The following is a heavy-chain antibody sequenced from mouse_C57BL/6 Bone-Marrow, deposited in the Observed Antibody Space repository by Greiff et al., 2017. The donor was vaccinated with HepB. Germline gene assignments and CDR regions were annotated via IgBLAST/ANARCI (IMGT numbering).Heavy chain of an antibody. J-gene: IGHJ2*01. Sequence: VKLQQPGAELVRPGTSVKLSCKASGYTFTSYWMHWVKQRPGQGLEWIGVIDPSDSYTNYNQKFKGKATLTVDTSSSTAYMQLSSLTSEDSAVYYCARRITTVVAGDYFDYWGQGTTLTVSS. V-gene: IGHV1-59*01. CDR1: GYTFTSYW. CDR3: ARRITTVVAGDYFDY. D-gene: IGHD1-1*01. CDR2: IDPSDSYT.